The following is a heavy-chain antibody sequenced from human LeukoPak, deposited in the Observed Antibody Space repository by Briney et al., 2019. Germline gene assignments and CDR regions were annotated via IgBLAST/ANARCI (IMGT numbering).Heavy chain of an antibody. V-gene: IGHV3-23*01. Sequence: PGGSLRLSCAASGFTFSSYAMGWVRQAPGQGLEWVSVISSNGGSTYYADSVKGRFTISRDNSRNTMYLQMNSLRAEDTAVYYCAKDASWYGRNYFDYWGQRTLVTVSS. CDR2: ISSNGGST. CDR3: AKDASWYGRNYFDY. CDR1: GFTFSSYA. D-gene: IGHD4-17*01. J-gene: IGHJ4*02.